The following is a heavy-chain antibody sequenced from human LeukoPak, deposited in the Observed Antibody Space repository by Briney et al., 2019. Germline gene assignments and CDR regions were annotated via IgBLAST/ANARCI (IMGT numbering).Heavy chain of an antibody. CDR3: ARDQGPLLWFGELLLSAFDI. CDR1: GFTFSSYW. J-gene: IGHJ3*02. V-gene: IGHV3-7*01. Sequence: GGSLRLSCAASGFTFSSYWMSWVRQAPGKGLEWVANIKQDGSEKYYVDSVKGRFTISRDNAKSSLYLQMNSLRAEDTAVYYCARDQGPLLWFGELLLSAFDIWGQGTMVTVSS. D-gene: IGHD3-10*01. CDR2: IKQDGSEK.